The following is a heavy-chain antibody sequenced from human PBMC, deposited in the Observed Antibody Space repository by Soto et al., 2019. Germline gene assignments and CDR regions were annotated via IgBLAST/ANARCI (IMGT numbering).Heavy chain of an antibody. CDR1: GGTFSSYA. CDR2: IIPIFGTA. V-gene: IGHV1-69*13. D-gene: IGHD6-6*01. J-gene: IGHJ4*02. CDR3: ARDRLVPQLYFDY. Sequence: ASVKVSCKASGGTFSSYAISWVRQAPGQGLEWMGGIIPIFGTANYAQKFQGRVTITADESTSTAYMELSSLRSEDTAVYYCARDRLVPQLYFDYWGQGTLVTVSS.